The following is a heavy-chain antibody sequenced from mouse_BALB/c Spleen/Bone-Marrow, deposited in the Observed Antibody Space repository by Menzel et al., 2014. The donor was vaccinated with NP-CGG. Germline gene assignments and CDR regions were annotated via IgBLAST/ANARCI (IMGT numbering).Heavy chain of an antibody. CDR1: GFNIKDYY. Sequence: EVKLEESGAELVRPGALVKLSCKASGFNIKDYYMHWVKQRPEQGLEWIGWIDPENGNTIYDPKFQGKASITADTSSNTAYLQLSSLTSEDPAVYYCARWGNYYFDYWGQGTTLTVSS. V-gene: IGHV14-1*02. CDR3: ARWGNYYFDY. J-gene: IGHJ2*01. CDR2: IDPENGNT.